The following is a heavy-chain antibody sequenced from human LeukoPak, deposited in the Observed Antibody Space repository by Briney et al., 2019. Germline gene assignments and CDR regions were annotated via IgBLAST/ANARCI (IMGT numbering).Heavy chain of an antibody. V-gene: IGHV3-48*03. CDR3: ARAQITIFGAEHYFDY. CDR2: ISSSGSTI. J-gene: IGHJ4*02. Sequence: GGSLRLSCAASGFTFSSYEMNWVRQAPGKGLEWVSYISSSGSTIYYADSVKGRFTISRDNAKNSLYLQMNSLRAEDTAVYYCARAQITIFGAEHYFDYWGQGTLVTVSS. D-gene: IGHD3-3*01. CDR1: GFTFSSYE.